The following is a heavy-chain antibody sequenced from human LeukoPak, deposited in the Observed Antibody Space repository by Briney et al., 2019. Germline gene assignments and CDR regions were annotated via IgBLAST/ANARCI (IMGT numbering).Heavy chain of an antibody. CDR1: GFTFSDYA. D-gene: IGHD6-19*01. CDR2: IFAVGGST. V-gene: IGHV3-23*01. J-gene: IGHJ4*02. CDR3: AKAGFGSGALVDS. Sequence: GGSLRPSCAASGFTFSDYAMSWVRQAPGKGLEWVSLIFAVGGSTYYADSVKGRFTISRDNSKNTLYLQMNSLRAEDTAVYYCAKAGFGSGALVDSWGQGTLVTVSS.